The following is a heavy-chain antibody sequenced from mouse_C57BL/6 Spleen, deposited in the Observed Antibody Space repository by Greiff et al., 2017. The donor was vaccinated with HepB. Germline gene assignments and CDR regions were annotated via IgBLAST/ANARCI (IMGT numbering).Heavy chain of an antibody. CDR1: GYTFTDYE. CDR2: IDPETGGT. V-gene: IGHV1-15*01. CDR3: TSEGGYYDYDARYAMDY. J-gene: IGHJ4*01. D-gene: IGHD2-4*01. Sequence: QVQLQQSGAELVRPGASVTLSCKASGYTFTDYEMHWVKQTPVHGLEWIGAIDPETGGTAYNQKFKGKAILTADKSSSTAYMELRSLTSEDSAVYYCTSEGGYYDYDARYAMDYWGQGTSVTVSA.